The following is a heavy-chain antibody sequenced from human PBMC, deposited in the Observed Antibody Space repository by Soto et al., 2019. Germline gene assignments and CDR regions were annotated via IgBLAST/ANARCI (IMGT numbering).Heavy chain of an antibody. CDR1: GGSISSSNW. V-gene: IGHV4-4*02. D-gene: IGHD1-26*01. CDR3: AREDPSGSYNPFFDY. CDR2: IYHSGST. J-gene: IGHJ4*02. Sequence: ASETLSLTCAVSGGSISSSNWWSWVRQPPGKGLEWIGEIYHSGSTNYNPSLKSRVTISVDKSKNQFSLKLSSVTAADTAVYYCAREDPSGSYNPFFDYWGQGTLVTISS.